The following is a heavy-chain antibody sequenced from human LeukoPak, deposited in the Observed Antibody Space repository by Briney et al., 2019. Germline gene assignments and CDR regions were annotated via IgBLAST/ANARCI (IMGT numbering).Heavy chain of an antibody. CDR1: GFTFDDYG. Sequence: GGSLRLSCAASGFTFDDYGMSWVRQSPGKGLEWVSGINWNGENTAYADSVKGRFTISRDNAKNSLFLQMNSLRAEDMALYHCARPRAPYSTSWPLDYWGQGTLVTVSS. CDR3: ARPRAPYSTSWPLDY. V-gene: IGHV3-20*01. J-gene: IGHJ4*02. D-gene: IGHD6-13*01. CDR2: INWNGENT.